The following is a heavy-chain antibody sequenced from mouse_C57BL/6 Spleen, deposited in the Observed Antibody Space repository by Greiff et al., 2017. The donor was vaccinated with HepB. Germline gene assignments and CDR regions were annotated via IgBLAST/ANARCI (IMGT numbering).Heavy chain of an antibody. D-gene: IGHD2-3*01. Sequence: EVMLVESEGGLVQPGSSMKLSCTASGFTFSDYYMAWVRQVPEKGLEWVANINYDGSSTYYLDSLKSRFIISRDNAKNILYLQMSSLKSEDTATYYCARAYDGYAMDYWGQGTSVTVSS. CDR3: ARAYDGYAMDY. CDR1: GFTFSDYY. J-gene: IGHJ4*01. CDR2: INYDGSST. V-gene: IGHV5-16*01.